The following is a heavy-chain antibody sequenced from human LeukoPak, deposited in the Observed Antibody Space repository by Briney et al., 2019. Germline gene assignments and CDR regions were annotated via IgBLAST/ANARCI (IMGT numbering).Heavy chain of an antibody. CDR1: GFRLSDKW. CDR2: NKYDGTTT. J-gene: IGHJ5*02. V-gene: IGHV3-74*01. Sequence: GGSLRLSCAVSGFRLSDKWMSWVRQAPGKGLEWVSRNKYDGTTTYYADSVKGRFTISRDNAKNTLYLQMNSLRAEVSGCYYCARSDWFDAWGQGTLVTVSS. CDR3: ARSDWFDA.